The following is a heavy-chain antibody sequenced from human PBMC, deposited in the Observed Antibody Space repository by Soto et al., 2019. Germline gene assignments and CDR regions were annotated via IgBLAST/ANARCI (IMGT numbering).Heavy chain of an antibody. Sequence: SETLSLTCTVSGGYISSGGYFWSWIRQPPGKGLEWIGHVYNIGSTYSNPSLTSRVTISVDTSKNQFSLRLSFVTAADTAVYYCARGPAGDKVDPWGQGTLVTVSS. CDR1: GGYISSGGYF. D-gene: IGHD7-27*01. J-gene: IGHJ5*02. CDR2: VYNIGST. V-gene: IGHV4-30-4*01. CDR3: ARGPAGDKVDP.